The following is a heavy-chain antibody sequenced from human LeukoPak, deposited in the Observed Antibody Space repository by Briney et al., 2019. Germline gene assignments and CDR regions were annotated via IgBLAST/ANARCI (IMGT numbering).Heavy chain of an antibody. V-gene: IGHV4-34*01. CDR3: ARGRLDVLGFDY. Sequence: SETLSLTCAVYGGSFSGYYWSWIRQPPGKGLEWIGEINHSGSTNYNPSLKSRVTISVDTSKNQFSLKLSSVTAADTAVYYCARGRLDVLGFDYWGQGTLVTVSS. D-gene: IGHD6-19*01. J-gene: IGHJ4*02. CDR1: GGSFSGYY. CDR2: INHSGST.